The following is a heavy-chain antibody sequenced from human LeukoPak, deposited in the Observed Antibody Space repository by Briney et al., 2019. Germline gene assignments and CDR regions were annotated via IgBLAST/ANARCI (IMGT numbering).Heavy chain of an antibody. CDR3: ARVRYYYDSSAYHDAFDI. CDR1: GYSISSGYY. Sequence: SETLSLTCAVSGYSISSGYYWGWIRQPPGKGLEWIGSIYHSGSTYHNPSLKSRVTISVDTSKKQFSLKLSSVTAADTAVYFCARVRYYYDSSAYHDAFDIWGQGTMVTVSS. D-gene: IGHD3-22*01. V-gene: IGHV4-38-2*01. CDR2: IYHSGST. J-gene: IGHJ3*02.